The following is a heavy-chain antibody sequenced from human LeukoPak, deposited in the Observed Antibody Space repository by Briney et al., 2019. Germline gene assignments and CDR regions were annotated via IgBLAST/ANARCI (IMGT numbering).Heavy chain of an antibody. J-gene: IGHJ5*02. CDR1: GGSISSHY. Sequence: SETLSLTCTVSGGSISSHYWSWVRQPPGEGLEWVGYIYYSGSTNYNPSLKSRVTISVDTSKNQFSLKLSSVTAADTAVYYCARAGYDFWSGKWTPNWFDPWGQGTLVTVSS. V-gene: IGHV4-59*11. CDR2: IYYSGST. D-gene: IGHD3-3*01. CDR3: ARAGYDFWSGKWTPNWFDP.